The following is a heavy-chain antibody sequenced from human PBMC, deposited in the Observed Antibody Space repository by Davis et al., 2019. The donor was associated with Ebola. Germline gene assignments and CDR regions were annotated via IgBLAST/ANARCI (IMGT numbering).Heavy chain of an antibody. D-gene: IGHD6-13*01. CDR2: IYYSGST. CDR1: GGSIGSGGSY. J-gene: IGHJ4*02. V-gene: IGHV4-31*03. Sequence: SETLSLTCTVSGGSIGSGGSYLSWIRQHPGRGLAWIGSIYYSGSTYYNPSLKSRVTISADTSKNQFSLKLSSVNAADTGVYYCARGKVAAGYYFDFWGQGTLVTVSS. CDR3: ARGKVAAGYYFDF.